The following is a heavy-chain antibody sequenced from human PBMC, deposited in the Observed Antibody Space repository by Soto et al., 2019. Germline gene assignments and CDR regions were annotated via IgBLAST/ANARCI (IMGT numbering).Heavy chain of an antibody. CDR3: AKETGQRGSSYGAYFDY. CDR1: GDSISSNHW. J-gene: IGHJ4*02. Sequence: PSETLSLTCAVSGDSISSNHWWNWVRQPPGKGLEWVGEIWPSGDTNYSPSLEGRVTVSLDKSQNQFSLRLTSVTAADTAMYYCAKETGQRGSSYGAYFDYWGQGTLVTVSS. D-gene: IGHD5-18*01. V-gene: IGHV4-4*02. CDR2: IWPSGDT.